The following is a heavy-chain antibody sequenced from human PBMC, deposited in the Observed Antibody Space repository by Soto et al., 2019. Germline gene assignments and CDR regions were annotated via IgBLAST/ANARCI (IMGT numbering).Heavy chain of an antibody. Sequence: ASETLSLTCTVSGGSASSGSYYWSWIRQPPGKGLEWIGYTYYSGSTNYNPSLKSRVTISVDTSKNQFSLKLSSVTAADTAVYYCARTGANWNPKGYYFDYWGQGTLVTVSS. J-gene: IGHJ4*02. V-gene: IGHV4-61*01. CDR2: TYYSGST. D-gene: IGHD1-1*01. CDR3: ARTGANWNPKGYYFDY. CDR1: GGSASSGSYY.